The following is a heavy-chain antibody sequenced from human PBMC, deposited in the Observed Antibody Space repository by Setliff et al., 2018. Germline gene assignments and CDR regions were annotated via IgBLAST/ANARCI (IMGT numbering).Heavy chain of an antibody. CDR1: GYSISSGYI. CDR2: IGHTGSI. Sequence: SESLSLTCTVSGYSISSGYIWGWIRQPPGKGLEWVGNIGHTGSINYNPSLKSRLTISRDTSKNQVSLKLNSVTATDTAVYYCARDLGHGGDSDYWGQGILVTVSS. D-gene: IGHD2-21*02. J-gene: IGHJ4*02. CDR3: ARDLGHGGDSDY. V-gene: IGHV4-38-2*02.